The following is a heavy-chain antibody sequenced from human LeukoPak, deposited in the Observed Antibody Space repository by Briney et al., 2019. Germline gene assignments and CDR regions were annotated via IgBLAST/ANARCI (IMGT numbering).Heavy chain of an antibody. CDR3: ATGYYDMPGTFDY. CDR2: IYSGSST. V-gene: IGHV3-53*01. J-gene: IGHJ4*02. Sequence: GGSLRLSCAASGFTVSSNSMSWVRQAPGKGLEWVSVIYSGSSTYYADSVKGRFTISRDNSRNTLYLQMNSLRAEDTAVYYCATGYYDMPGTFDYWGQGTLVTVSS. D-gene: IGHD3-9*01. CDR1: GFTVSSNS.